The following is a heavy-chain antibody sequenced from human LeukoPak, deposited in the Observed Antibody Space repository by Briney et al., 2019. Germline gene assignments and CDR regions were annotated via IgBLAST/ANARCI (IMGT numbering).Heavy chain of an antibody. CDR1: GYTFTSYG. D-gene: IGHD4-11*01. CDR3: ARKPSDYPFDY. J-gene: IGHJ4*02. V-gene: IGHV1-8*02. CDR2: IIPIFGTA. Sequence: ASVKVSCKASGYTFTSYGISWVRQAPGQGLEWMGGIIPIFGTANYAQKFQGRVTMTRNTSISTAYMELSSLRSEDTAVYYCARKPSDYPFDYWGQGTLVTVSS.